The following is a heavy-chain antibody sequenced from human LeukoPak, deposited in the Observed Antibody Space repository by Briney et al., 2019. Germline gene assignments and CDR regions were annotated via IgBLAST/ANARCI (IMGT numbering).Heavy chain of an antibody. CDR2: ISSSSSYI. D-gene: IGHD5-24*01. J-gene: IGHJ4*02. V-gene: IGHV3-21*01. Sequence: GGSLRLSCAASGFTFSGYSMNWVRQAPGKGLEWVSSISSSSSYIYYADSVKGRFTISRDNAKNSLYLQMNSLRAEDTAVYYCARGAARMVEMGTIISFEYWGQGTLVTVSS. CDR1: GFTFSGYS. CDR3: ARGAARMVEMGTIISFEY.